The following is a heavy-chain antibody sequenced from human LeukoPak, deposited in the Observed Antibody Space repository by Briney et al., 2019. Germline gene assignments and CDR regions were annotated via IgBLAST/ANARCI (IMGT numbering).Heavy chain of an antibody. V-gene: IGHV4-31*03. CDR3: ARGHTGDYDY. J-gene: IGHJ4*02. D-gene: IGHD4-17*01. Sequence: SETLSLTCTVSGRSISSDGYYWSWIRQHPGKGLEWIGYIYYSGSTYYNPSLKSRVTISVDTSKNQFSLKLSSVTAADTAVYYCARGHTGDYDYWGQGTLVTVSS. CDR2: IYYSGST. CDR1: GRSISSDGYY.